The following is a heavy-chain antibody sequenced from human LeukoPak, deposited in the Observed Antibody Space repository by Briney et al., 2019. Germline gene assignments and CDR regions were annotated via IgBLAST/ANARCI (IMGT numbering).Heavy chain of an antibody. CDR1: GYSISSGYY. V-gene: IGHV4-61*01. Sequence: SETLSLTCTVSGYSISSGYYWGWIRQPPGKGLEWIGFIHYSGSTNYNPSLKSRVAILVETSKNQFSLKLSSVTTADTAVYYCARVVLGGYDSSYTTFDYWGQGTLVTVSS. D-gene: IGHD6-13*01. J-gene: IGHJ4*02. CDR2: IHYSGST. CDR3: ARVVLGGYDSSYTTFDY.